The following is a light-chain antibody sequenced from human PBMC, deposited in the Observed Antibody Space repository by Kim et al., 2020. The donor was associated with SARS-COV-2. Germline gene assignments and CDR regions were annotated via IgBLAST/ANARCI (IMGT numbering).Light chain of an antibody. CDR1: SSDVGGYNY. V-gene: IGLV2-11*01. Sequence: QSALTQPRSVSGSPGQSVTISCTGTSSDVGGYNYVSWYQQHPGKAPKLMIYDVSKQPSGVPDRFSGSKSGNTASLTISGLQAEDEADYYCCSYAGSYVVFGGGTQLTVL. CDR2: DVS. J-gene: IGLJ2*01. CDR3: CSYAGSYVV.